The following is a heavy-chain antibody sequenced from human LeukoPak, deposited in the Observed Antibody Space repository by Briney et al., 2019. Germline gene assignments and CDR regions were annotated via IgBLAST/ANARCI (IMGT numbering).Heavy chain of an antibody. CDR3: ARLVRIAMAGTIYYYYYYMDV. D-gene: IGHD6-19*01. V-gene: IGHV4-34*01. J-gene: IGHJ6*03. Sequence: PSETLSLTCAVYGGSFRGYYWSWIRQPPGKGLEWIGEINHSGSTNYNPSLKSRVNIPVDTSKSQFSLKLSSVTAAETAVYYCARLVRIAMAGTIYYYYYYMDVWGKGTTVTVSS. CDR1: GGSFRGYY. CDR2: INHSGST.